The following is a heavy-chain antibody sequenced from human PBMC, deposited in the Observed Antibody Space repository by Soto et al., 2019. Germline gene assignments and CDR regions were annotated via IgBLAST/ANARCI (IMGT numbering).Heavy chain of an antibody. CDR2: IKSTTDGGTT. D-gene: IGHD6-19*01. Sequence: GGSLRLSCAASGFTFSNAWMSWVRQAPGKGLEWVGRIKSTTDGGTTDYAAPVKGRFTISRDDSKNALYLQMNSLTTEDTAVYYCTTDPPRRAVAGLSYYGMDVWGQGTTVTVAS. CDR1: GFTFSNAW. J-gene: IGHJ6*02. CDR3: TTDPPRRAVAGLSYYGMDV. V-gene: IGHV3-15*01.